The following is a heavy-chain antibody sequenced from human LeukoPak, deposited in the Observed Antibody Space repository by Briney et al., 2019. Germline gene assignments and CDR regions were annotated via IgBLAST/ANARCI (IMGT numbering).Heavy chain of an antibody. J-gene: IGHJ5*02. CDR2: INHTGST. V-gene: IGHV4-34*01. CDR1: GGSFSGYY. Sequence: SETLPLTCAVYGGSFSGYYWSWIRQPPGKGLEWIGEINHTGSTNYNPSLKSRVTISVDTSKNQFSLKVSSVTAADAAVYYCARAWELRNYFDPWGQGSLVTVSS. D-gene: IGHD1-26*01. CDR3: ARAWELRNYFDP.